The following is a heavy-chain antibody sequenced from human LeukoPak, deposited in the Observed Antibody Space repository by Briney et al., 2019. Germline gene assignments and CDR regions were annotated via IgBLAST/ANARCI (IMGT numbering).Heavy chain of an antibody. J-gene: IGHJ5*02. CDR1: SGNISSYS. CDR2: IIPIFGTA. V-gene: IGHV1-69*13. CDR3: ARRIGELRYFENWFDP. Sequence: SVKIFCNTSSGNISSYSISWVLQPPGQGLEWMGGIIPIFGTANYAQKFQDRVTITAAESTITAYLELSSLRTEDTAVYYCARRIGELRYFENWFDPWGQGTLVTVSS. D-gene: IGHD3-9*01.